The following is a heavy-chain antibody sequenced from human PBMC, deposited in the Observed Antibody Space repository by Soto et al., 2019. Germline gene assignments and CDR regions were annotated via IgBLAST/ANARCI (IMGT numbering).Heavy chain of an antibody. CDR2: ISSSSIYT. CDR1: GFTFSSYS. V-gene: IGHV3-21*06. D-gene: IGHD3-10*01. Sequence: ESVGGLVKPGGSLRLSCVVSGFTFSSYSMNWVRQAPGKGLEWVSSISSSSIYTYYADSVKGRFTISRDNAKNSVYLQMNSLRAEDTAVYYCARDFKESQYYYYCMDVWGKGTTVTVSS. J-gene: IGHJ6*03. CDR3: ARDFKESQYYYYCMDV.